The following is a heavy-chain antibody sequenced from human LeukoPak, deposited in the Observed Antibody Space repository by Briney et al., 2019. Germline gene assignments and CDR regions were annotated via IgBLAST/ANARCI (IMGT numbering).Heavy chain of an antibody. Sequence: PSETLSLTCTVSGGPISTYYWSWIRQSAGKGLEWIGRIYTSGSTNYNPSLKSRVTMSVDTSKNQFSLKLSSVTAADTAVYYCARLFWSGQAYDYWGQGALVTVSS. CDR2: IYTSGST. D-gene: IGHD3-3*01. CDR1: GGPISTYY. J-gene: IGHJ4*02. CDR3: ARLFWSGQAYDY. V-gene: IGHV4-4*07.